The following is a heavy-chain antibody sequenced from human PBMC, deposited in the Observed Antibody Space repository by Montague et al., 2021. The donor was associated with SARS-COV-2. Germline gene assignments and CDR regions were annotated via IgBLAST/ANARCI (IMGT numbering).Heavy chain of an antibody. Sequence: SETLSLICAVHGGSFSTYSWNWIRQPPGKGLEWIGEIHHGGSTNYNPSLKSRVTISADTSKYQFSLKLTSVAAADTAGYYCARLGDGVVPSPILGVGPYYSYYYMDVWGKGTTVTVSS. CDR3: ARLGDGVVPSPILGVGPYYSYYYMDV. V-gene: IGHV4-34*01. CDR2: IHHGGST. J-gene: IGHJ6*03. D-gene: IGHD3-10*01. CDR1: GGSFSTYS.